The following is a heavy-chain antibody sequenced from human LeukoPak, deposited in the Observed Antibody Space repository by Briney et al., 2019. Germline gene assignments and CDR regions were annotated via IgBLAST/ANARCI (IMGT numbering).Heavy chain of an antibody. V-gene: IGHV3-7*03. CDR1: GFTFSNYW. CDR3: ARGGNYDILTGYIFEY. J-gene: IGHJ4*02. Sequence: GGSLRLSCAASGFTFSNYWMSWVRQAPGKGLEWVANIKHDGGDKHYVDSVKGRFTIARDSAKNSLNLQMNSLRAEDTAVYYCARGGNYDILTGYIFEYWGQGTLVTVSS. D-gene: IGHD3-9*01. CDR2: IKHDGGDK.